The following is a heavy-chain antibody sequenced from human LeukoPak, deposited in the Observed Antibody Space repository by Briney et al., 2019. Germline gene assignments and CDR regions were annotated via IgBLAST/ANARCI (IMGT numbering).Heavy chain of an antibody. CDR2: IYYSETT. CDR1: GGSINTANYY. Sequence: SETLSLTCTVSGGSINTANYYWGWLRQPPGKGLEWIGSIYYSETTYDNPSLKSRVTISIETSKNQFSLRLSSVTASDTAVYYCARQRADYYYYYVDVWGEGTTVTVS. CDR3: ARQRADYYYYYVDV. J-gene: IGHJ6*03. V-gene: IGHV4-39*01.